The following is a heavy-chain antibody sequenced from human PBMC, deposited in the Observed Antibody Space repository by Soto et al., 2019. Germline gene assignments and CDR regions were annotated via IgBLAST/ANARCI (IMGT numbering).Heavy chain of an antibody. J-gene: IGHJ5*02. CDR1: GGSISSSSYY. Sequence: SETLSLTCTVSGGSISSSSYYWGWIRQPPGKGLEWIGSIYYSGSTYYNPSLKSRVTIFVDTSKNQFSLKLSSVTAADTAVYYCARHTSRAARPVEVWFDPWGQGTLVTVSS. D-gene: IGHD6-6*01. CDR2: IYYSGST. CDR3: ARHTSRAARPVEVWFDP. V-gene: IGHV4-39*01.